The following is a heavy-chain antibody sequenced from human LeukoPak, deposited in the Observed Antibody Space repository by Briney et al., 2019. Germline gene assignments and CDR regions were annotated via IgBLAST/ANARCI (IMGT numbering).Heavy chain of an antibody. CDR2: ITPIFGTA. J-gene: IGHJ3*02. D-gene: IGHD3-3*01. CDR3: ARLIRFLEWPNAFDI. CDR1: GGTFSSYA. V-gene: IGHV1-69*13. Sequence: SVKVSCKASGGTFSSYAISWVRQAPGQGLEWMGGITPIFGTANYAQKFQGRVTITADESTSTAYMELSSLRSEDTAVYYCARLIRFLEWPNAFDIWGQGTMVTVSS.